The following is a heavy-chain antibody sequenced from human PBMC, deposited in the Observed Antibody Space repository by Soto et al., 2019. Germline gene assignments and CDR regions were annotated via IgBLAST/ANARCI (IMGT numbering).Heavy chain of an antibody. CDR3: AIDYSNYGHYSYYGMDV. V-gene: IGHV3-48*02. J-gene: IGHJ6*02. CDR1: GFTFSSYS. D-gene: IGHD4-4*01. CDR2: ISSSSSTI. Sequence: GGSLRLSCAASGFTFSSYSMNWVRQAPGKGLEWVSYISSSSSTIYYADSVKGRFTISRDNAKNSLYLQMNSLRDEDTAVYYCAIDYSNYGHYSYYGMDVWGQGTTVTVSS.